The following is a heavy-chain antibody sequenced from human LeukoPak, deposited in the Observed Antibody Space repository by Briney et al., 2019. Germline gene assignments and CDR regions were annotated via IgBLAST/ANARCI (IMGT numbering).Heavy chain of an antibody. J-gene: IGHJ4*02. D-gene: IGHD3/OR15-3a*01. Sequence: SETLSLTCTVSGGSISSSSYYWGWIRQPPGKGLEWIGSIYYTGNTYHNASLKSRVTISIDTSKNQISLRLTSVTATDTAVYYCARQTGSGLFILPGGQGTLVTVSS. CDR3: ARQTGSGLFILP. CDR1: GGSISSSSYY. V-gene: IGHV4-39*01. CDR2: IYYTGNT.